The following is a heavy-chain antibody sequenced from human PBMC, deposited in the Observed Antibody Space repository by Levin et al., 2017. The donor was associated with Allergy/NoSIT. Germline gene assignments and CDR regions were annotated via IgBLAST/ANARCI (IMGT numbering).Heavy chain of an antibody. CDR2: TYYSGST. J-gene: IGHJ4*02. CDR3: VRSRNSYGFGRFDY. CDR1: GGSIGSGGHY. D-gene: IGHD5-18*01. V-gene: IGHV4-31*03. Sequence: PSETLSLTCNVSGGSIGSGGHYWSWIRQHPGKGLEWIGYTYYSGSTYYNPSLKSRPTLSVNTSKNQFSLMLTSVTAADTCVYYGVRSRNSYGFGRFDYWRQGTLVTVSS.